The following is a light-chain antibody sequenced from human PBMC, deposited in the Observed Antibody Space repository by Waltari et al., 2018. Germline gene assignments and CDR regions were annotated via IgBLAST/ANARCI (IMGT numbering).Light chain of an antibody. V-gene: IGLV3-21*03. CDR2: DDS. CDR3: QVWDSSSDHPVV. Sequence: SYVLTQPPSVSVAPGKTARITCGGNNIGSKRVHWYQQKPGQAPVLVVYDDSDRPSGIPERFSGSNSGNTATMTSSRVEAGDEADYYCQVWDSSSDHPVVFGGGTKLTVL. J-gene: IGLJ2*01. CDR1: NIGSKR.